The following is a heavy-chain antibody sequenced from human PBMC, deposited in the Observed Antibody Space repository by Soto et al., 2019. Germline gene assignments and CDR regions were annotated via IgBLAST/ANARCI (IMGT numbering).Heavy chain of an antibody. J-gene: IGHJ4*02. D-gene: IGHD3-3*01. CDR2: ISNEGDST. V-gene: IGHV3-64D*06. Sequence: EVQLMESGGGLVQPGESLRLSCSASGFTFSSYAMHWVRQAPGKGLQYISAISNEGDSTYYTDFVRGRFTISRDNSRNTLYLQMSSLRDDDTAVYYCVKDKRGPIFGVVSLLEFWGQGTLVTVSS. CDR1: GFTFSSYA. CDR3: VKDKRGPIFGVVSLLEF.